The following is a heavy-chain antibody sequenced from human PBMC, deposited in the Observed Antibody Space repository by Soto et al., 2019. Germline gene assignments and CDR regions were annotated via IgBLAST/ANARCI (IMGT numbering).Heavy chain of an antibody. J-gene: IGHJ2*01. CDR1: GYTFSSCA. D-gene: IGHD1-26*01. Sequence: QVPVGQSGAEVKTPGASVKISCKASGYTFSSCAIHWVRQAPGQRLEWMGWINTDNGNTKYSQNFQGRVTITRDTSATTAYMELSSLRSDGPAVYYCARDREVDWYFDLWGRGTLVTVSS. V-gene: IGHV1-3*04. CDR3: ARDREVDWYFDL. CDR2: INTDNGNT.